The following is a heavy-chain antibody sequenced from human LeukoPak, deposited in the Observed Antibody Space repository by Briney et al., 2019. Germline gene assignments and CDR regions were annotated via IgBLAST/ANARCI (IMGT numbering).Heavy chain of an antibody. Sequence: PAETLSLTCSVSGYSFTSGHYWGWIRQPPGKGLGWIANIYHTGSAHYNPSLKSRVTISVDTSTNQFSLKLSSVTAADTAMYYCARYCTSTTCILRGFDYWGQGTLVTVSS. CDR2: IYHTGSA. V-gene: IGHV4-38-2*01. CDR3: ARYCTSTTCILRGFDY. D-gene: IGHD2-2*01. CDR1: GYSFTSGHY. J-gene: IGHJ4*02.